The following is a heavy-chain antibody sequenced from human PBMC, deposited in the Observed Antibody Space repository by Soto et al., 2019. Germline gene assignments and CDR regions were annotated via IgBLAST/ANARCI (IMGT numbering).Heavy chain of an antibody. D-gene: IGHD1-1*01. V-gene: IGHV1-3*01. J-gene: IGHJ6*02. CDR3: ARGKGMEENYYYGLDI. CDR1: GYSFSTYA. CDR2: INGGTGQT. Sequence: GASVKVSCKASGYSFSTYAMHWVRQAPGQSLEWMGWINGGTGQTKFSQRFQDRITITRDTSASTAYMELSSLRSEDTAVYYCARGKGMEENYYYGLDIWGQGTTATVSS.